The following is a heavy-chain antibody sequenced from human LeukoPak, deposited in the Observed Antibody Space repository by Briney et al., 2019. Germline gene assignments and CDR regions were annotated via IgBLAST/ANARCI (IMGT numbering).Heavy chain of an antibody. CDR3: ARSITKSDC. CDR2: IKQDGGEK. J-gene: IGHJ4*02. Sequence: GGSLRLSCAASGFVFSNHEMTWVRQAPGKGLEWVANIKQDGGEKYYVDSVKGRFTISRDNAKDSLYLQMNSLRAEDTAVYYCARSITKSDCWGQGTLVTVSS. CDR1: GFVFSNHE. V-gene: IGHV3-7*04. D-gene: IGHD2-8*01.